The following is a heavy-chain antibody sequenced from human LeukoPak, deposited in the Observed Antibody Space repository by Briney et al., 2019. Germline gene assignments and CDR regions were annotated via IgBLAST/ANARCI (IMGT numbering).Heavy chain of an antibody. CDR1: GYTFTGYY. Sequence: ASVKVSCKASGYTFTGYYMHWVRQAPGQGLEWMGWINPNSGGTNYAQKFQGRVTMTRDTSISTAYMELSSLRSEDTAVYYCARDGGIAARRNWFDPWGQGTLVTVSS. D-gene: IGHD6-6*01. V-gene: IGHV1-2*02. J-gene: IGHJ5*02. CDR3: ARDGGIAARRNWFDP. CDR2: INPNSGGT.